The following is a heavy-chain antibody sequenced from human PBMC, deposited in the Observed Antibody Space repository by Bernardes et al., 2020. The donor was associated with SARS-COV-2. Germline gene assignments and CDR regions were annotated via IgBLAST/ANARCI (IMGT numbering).Heavy chain of an antibody. D-gene: IGHD5-18*01. CDR1: GFSLSTSGVG. J-gene: IGHJ4*02. CDR3: AHRMTAMVPAPFDY. CDR2: IYWNDDK. Sequence: SGPTLAKPTQTLTLTCTFSGFSLSTSGVGVGWIRQPPGKALECLALIYWNDDKRYSPSLRSRLTITKDTSKNQVVLTMTNVDPVDTATYYCAHRMTAMVPAPFDYWGQGTLVTVSS. V-gene: IGHV2-5*01.